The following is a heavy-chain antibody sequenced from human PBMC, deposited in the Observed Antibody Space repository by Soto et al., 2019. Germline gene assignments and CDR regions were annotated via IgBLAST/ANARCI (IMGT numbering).Heavy chain of an antibody. D-gene: IGHD4-17*01. Sequence: GGSLRLSCAASGFTFSSYWMSWVRQAPGKGLEWVANIKQDGSEKYYVDSVKGRFTISRDNAKNSLYLQMNSLRAEDTAVYYCATGSDYGVYYYYGMDVCGQGTTVTVYS. CDR2: IKQDGSEK. J-gene: IGHJ6*02. CDR1: GFTFSSYW. CDR3: ATGSDYGVYYYYGMDV. V-gene: IGHV3-7*01.